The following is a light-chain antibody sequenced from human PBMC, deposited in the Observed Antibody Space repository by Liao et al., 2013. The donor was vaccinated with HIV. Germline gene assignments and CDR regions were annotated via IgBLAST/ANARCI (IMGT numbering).Light chain of an antibody. CDR1: SIGSKS. Sequence: SYELTQSPSASVAPGKTASITCGGDSIGSKSVHWYQRKPGQAPVLVIYYDSDRPSGIPERFSGSNSGNTATLTISGTQSMDEADYYCQAGDSNTAYVFGTGTKVTVL. V-gene: IGLV3-21*01. CDR3: QAGDSNTAYV. J-gene: IGLJ1*01. CDR2: YDS.